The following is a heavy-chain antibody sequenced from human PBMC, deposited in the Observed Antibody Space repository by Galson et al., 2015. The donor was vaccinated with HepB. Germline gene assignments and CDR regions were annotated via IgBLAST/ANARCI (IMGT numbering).Heavy chain of an antibody. D-gene: IGHD3-9*01. CDR2: IIPILGIA. CDR1: GGTFSSYT. CDR3: ARGWLRYFDWSDYFDY. Sequence: SVKVSCKASGGTFSSYTISWVRQAPGQGLEWMGRIIPILGIANYAQKFQGRVTITADKSTSTAYMELSSLRSEDTAVYYCARGWLRYFDWSDYFDYWGQGTLVTLSS. V-gene: IGHV1-69*02. J-gene: IGHJ4*02.